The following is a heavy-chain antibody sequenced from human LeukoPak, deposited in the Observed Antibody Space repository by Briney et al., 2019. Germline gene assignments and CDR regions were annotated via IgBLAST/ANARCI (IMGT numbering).Heavy chain of an antibody. D-gene: IGHD3-10*01. CDR2: IWYDGSNK. CDR1: GFTFSSYG. J-gene: IGHJ6*02. Sequence: PGGSLRLSCAASGFTFSSYGMHWVRQAPGKGLEWVAVIWYDGSNKYYAESVKGRFTISRDNSKNTLYLQMNSLRAEDTAVYYCAKDRRTMAQYYYYGIDVWGQGTTVTVSS. CDR3: AKDRRTMAQYYYYGIDV. V-gene: IGHV3-30*02.